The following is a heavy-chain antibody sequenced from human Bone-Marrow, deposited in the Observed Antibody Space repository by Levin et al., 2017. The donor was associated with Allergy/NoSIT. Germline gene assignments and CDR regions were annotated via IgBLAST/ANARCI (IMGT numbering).Heavy chain of an antibody. CDR2: INHSGST. CDR1: GGSFSGYY. Sequence: SETLSLTCAVYGGSFSGYYWSWIRQPPGKGLEWIGEINHSGSTNYNPSLKSRVTISVDTSKNQFSLKLSSVTAADTAVYYCARRPGITGTTTPPYYYYYGMDVWGQGTTVTVSS. J-gene: IGHJ6*02. D-gene: IGHD1-7*01. CDR3: ARRPGITGTTTPPYYYYYGMDV. V-gene: IGHV4-34*01.